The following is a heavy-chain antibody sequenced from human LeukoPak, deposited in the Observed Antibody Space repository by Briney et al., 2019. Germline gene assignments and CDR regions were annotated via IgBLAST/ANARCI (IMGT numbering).Heavy chain of an antibody. D-gene: IGHD4-17*01. CDR1: GYSFSDNY. V-gene: IGHV1-2*02. CDR3: AREVYGDSSFDY. Sequence: EASVKVSCTASGYSFSDNYMHWVRQAPGQGLEWMGWINPNSGGTNYAQKFQGRVTMTRDASISTAYLELSRLRSDDTAVYYCAREVYGDSSFDYWGQGTLLTVSS. J-gene: IGHJ4*02. CDR2: INPNSGGT.